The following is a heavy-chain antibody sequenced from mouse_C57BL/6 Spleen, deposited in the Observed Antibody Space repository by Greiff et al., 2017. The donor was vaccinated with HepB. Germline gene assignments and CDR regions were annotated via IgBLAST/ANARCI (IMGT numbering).Heavy chain of an antibody. D-gene: IGHD2-4*01. CDR2: ISSGGSHT. CDR1: GFTFSSYG. J-gene: IGHJ4*01. V-gene: IGHV5-6*01. CDR3: ARHDYDGRAMDY. Sequence: EVQGVESGGDLVKPGGSLKLSCAASGFTFSSYGMSWVRQTPDKRLEWVATISSGGSHTYYPDSVKGRFTISRDNAKNTLYLQMSSLKSEDTAMYYCARHDYDGRAMDYWGQGTSVTVSS.